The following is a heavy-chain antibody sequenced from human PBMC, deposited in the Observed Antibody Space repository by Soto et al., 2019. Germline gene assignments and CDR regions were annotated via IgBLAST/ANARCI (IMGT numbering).Heavy chain of an antibody. CDR2: ISSRTNTI. CDR1: GFTFSPYS. D-gene: IGHD6-13*01. Sequence: EVQLVESGGGLVQPGGYLRLSCAASGFTFSPYSMNWVRQAPGKGLEWVSYISSRTNTIYYEDSVQGRFTISRNHAKNSLYLQMDSLRAEDTAVYYWAKDRRIAAAADFYFDSWGQGTLVTVSS. J-gene: IGHJ4*02. CDR3: AKDRRIAAAADFYFDS. V-gene: IGHV3-48*01.